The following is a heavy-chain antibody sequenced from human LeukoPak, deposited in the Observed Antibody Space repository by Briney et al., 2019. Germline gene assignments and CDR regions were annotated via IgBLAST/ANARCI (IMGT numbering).Heavy chain of an antibody. CDR1: GFTFSSSA. V-gene: IGHV3-23*01. CDR2: ISNNGGYT. D-gene: IGHD6-13*01. Sequence: GGSLRLSCAASGFTFSSSAMSWVRQAPGKGLEWVSAISNNGGYTYYADSVQGRFTISRDNSKSTLCLQMNSLRAEDTAIYYCAKARGAAAANDFDYWGQGTLVTVSS. J-gene: IGHJ4*02. CDR3: AKARGAAAANDFDY.